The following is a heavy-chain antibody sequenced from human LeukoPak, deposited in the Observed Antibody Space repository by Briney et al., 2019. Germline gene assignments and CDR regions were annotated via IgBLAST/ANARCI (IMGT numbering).Heavy chain of an antibody. CDR1: GYTFNSYP. Sequence: VASVKVSCKASGYTFNSYPLTWVRQAPGVGFEWVGWITADNFNTNYAQKFQGRVTLTKETSTNTAYMEMRSLMSDDTAVYYCARVRTPFGVVASPDALDVRGQGTAVTVSS. V-gene: IGHV1-18*01. CDR2: ITADNFNT. CDR3: ARVRTPFGVVASPDALDV. D-gene: IGHD3-3*01. J-gene: IGHJ3*01.